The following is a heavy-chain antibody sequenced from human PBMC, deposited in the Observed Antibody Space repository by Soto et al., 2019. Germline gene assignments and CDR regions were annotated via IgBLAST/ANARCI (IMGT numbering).Heavy chain of an antibody. CDR1: GFTFSSYA. D-gene: IGHD1-26*01. V-gene: IGHV3-30-3*01. Sequence: QVQLVESGGGVVQPGRSLRLSCAASGFTFSSYAMHWVRQAPGKGLEWVAVISYDGSNKYYADSVKGRFTISRDNSKNTLYLKMNTLRAEDTAVYYCARDWGSVGAFDYWGQGTLITVSS. CDR2: ISYDGSNK. J-gene: IGHJ4*02. CDR3: ARDWGSVGAFDY.